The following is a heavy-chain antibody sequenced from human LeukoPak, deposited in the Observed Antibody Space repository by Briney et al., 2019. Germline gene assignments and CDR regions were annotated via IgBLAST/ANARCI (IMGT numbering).Heavy chain of an antibody. V-gene: IGHV3-23*01. CDR2: ISGSAGST. D-gene: IGHD4-17*01. CDR3: AKALKRYGDADY. J-gene: IGHJ4*02. Sequence: GGTLRLSCAASGFNLASYMLNWVRQAPGKGLEWVSAISGSAGSTYYADSVKGRFTISRDNSKNTLYLQMNSLRAEDTAIYYCAKALKRYGDADYWGQGTLVTVSS. CDR1: GFNLASYM.